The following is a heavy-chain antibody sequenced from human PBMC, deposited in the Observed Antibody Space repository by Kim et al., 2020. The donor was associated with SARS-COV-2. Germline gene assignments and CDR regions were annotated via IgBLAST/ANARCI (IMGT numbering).Heavy chain of an antibody. CDR1: GFTFSNYA. CDR2: ISSNGGRT. D-gene: IGHD6-6*01. V-gene: IGHV3-23*01. CDR3: AKDREDMTSSSYGMDV. J-gene: IGHJ6*02. Sequence: GGSLRLSCAASGFTFSNYAMTLVRQAPGKGLEWVSSISSNGGRTYYADSVKGRFTISRDNSKNMLYLQMNSLRTDDTALYYCAKDREDMTSSSYGMDVWGQGTTVTVSS.